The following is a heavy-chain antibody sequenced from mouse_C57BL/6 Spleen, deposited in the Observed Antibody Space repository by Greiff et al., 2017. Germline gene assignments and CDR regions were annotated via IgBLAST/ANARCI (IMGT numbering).Heavy chain of an antibody. V-gene: IGHV1-55*01. CDR3: VREGSCGKVLDD. Sequence: QVQLQQPGAELVKPGASVKMSCKASGYTFTSYWITWVKQRPGQGLEWIGDIYPGSGSTNYNEKFKSKATLTVDTSSSTAYMQLSSLTSEDCAVNDWVREGSCGKVLDDWGQGTPVTVSA. J-gene: IGHJ3*01. D-gene: IGHD4-1*01. CDR2: IYPGSGST. CDR1: GYTFTSYW.